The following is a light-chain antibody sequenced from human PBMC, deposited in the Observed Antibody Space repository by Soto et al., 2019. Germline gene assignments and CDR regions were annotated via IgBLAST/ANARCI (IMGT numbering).Light chain of an antibody. J-gene: IGKJ1*01. CDR1: QSVSSNY. V-gene: IGKV3-20*01. CDR3: PQYGSSPTWT. Sequence: ESVLTQSPGTLSLSPGERATLSCRASQSVSSNYLAWYQQKPGQAPRLLIYGASTRATGIPDRFSGSGSGTDFTLTISRLEPEDSAVYYCPQYGSSPTWTFGQGTKVEVK. CDR2: GAS.